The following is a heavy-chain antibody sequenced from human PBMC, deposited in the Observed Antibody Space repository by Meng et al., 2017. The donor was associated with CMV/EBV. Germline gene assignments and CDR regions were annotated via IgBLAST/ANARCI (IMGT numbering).Heavy chain of an antibody. J-gene: IGHJ5*02. CDR2: ISSSSSYI. V-gene: IGHV3-21*01. D-gene: IGHD3-22*01. CDR1: GFTFSSYS. CDR3: AGPQPAYYDSSAPKS. Sequence: GSLKISCAASGFTFSSYSMNWVRQAPGKGLEWVSSISSSSSYIYYADSVKGRFTISRDNAKNSLYLQMNSLRAEDTAVYYCAGPQPAYYDSSAPKSWGQGTLVTVSS.